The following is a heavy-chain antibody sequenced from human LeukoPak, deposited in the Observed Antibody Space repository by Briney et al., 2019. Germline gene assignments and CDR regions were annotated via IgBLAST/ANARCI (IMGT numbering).Heavy chain of an antibody. D-gene: IGHD3-10*01. V-gene: IGHV4-59*01. Sequence: SETLPLTCTVSGGSISSYYWSWIRQPPGKGLEWIGYIYYSGSTNYNPSLKSRVTISVDTSKNQLSLKLSSVTAADTAVYYCARGVLGVIITYMDVWGKGTTVTISS. CDR3: ARGVLGVIITYMDV. CDR1: GGSISSYY. J-gene: IGHJ6*03. CDR2: IYYSGST.